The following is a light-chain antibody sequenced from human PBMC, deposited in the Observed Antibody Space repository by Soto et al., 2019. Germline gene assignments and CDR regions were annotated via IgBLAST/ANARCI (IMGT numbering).Light chain of an antibody. CDR3: AAWEDSLNGHV. CDR1: SSNIGSNT. J-gene: IGLJ1*01. Sequence: QSVLTQPPSASGTPGQRVTISCSGSSSNIGSNTVNWYQQLPGTAPKLLIYSNNQRPSGVPDRFSGSKSGTSASLAISGLQSEEEADYYCAAWEDSLNGHVCGTGTKLTVL. CDR2: SNN. V-gene: IGLV1-44*01.